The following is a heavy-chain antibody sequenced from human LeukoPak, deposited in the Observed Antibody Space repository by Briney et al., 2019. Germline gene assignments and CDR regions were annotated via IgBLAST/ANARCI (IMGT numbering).Heavy chain of an antibody. J-gene: IGHJ4*02. Sequence: GGSLRLSSAASGFTFTSYWMTWVRQAPAKGLEWVANVRQDGGATYYGDSVKGRFTISRDNSKNSLFLQMNSLRADDTAIYYCATSKDTAGGPYWGQGTLVTVSS. CDR2: VRQDGGAT. CDR3: ATSKDTAGGPY. D-gene: IGHD5-18*01. CDR1: GFTFTSYW. V-gene: IGHV3-7*01.